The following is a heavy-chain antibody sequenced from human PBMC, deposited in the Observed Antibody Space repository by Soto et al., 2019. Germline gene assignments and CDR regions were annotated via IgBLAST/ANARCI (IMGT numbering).Heavy chain of an antibody. CDR1: GYSFPSYW. D-gene: IGHD6-6*01. CDR2: IDPSDSYI. V-gene: IGHV5-10-1*03. CDR3: ARHGQLALFDQ. J-gene: IGHJ5*02. Sequence: EVQLVQSGAEVKKPGESLKISCQGSGYSFPSYWISWVRQMPGKGLQWMGRIDPSDSYINYSPSFEGHVNISIDKSINTAYLQWSSLKASDTAIYYCARHGQLALFDQWGQGTPVTVSS.